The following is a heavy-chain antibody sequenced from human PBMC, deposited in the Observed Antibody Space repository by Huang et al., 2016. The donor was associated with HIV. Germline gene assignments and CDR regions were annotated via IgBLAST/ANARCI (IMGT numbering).Heavy chain of an antibody. Sequence: QVQLEQWGAGLLKASETLSLTCAVYGGSFSGYYWNWLRQAPGKGLEWVGEINHSGNTNYNPSLNSRVNMSVETSKSQFSLYLTSLSAADTGTYFCARRYNSRRDYWGRGTLVTVHS. CDR1: GGSFSGYY. J-gene: IGHJ4*02. V-gene: IGHV4-34*02. CDR2: INHSGNT. D-gene: IGHD3-22*01. CDR3: ARRYNSRRDY.